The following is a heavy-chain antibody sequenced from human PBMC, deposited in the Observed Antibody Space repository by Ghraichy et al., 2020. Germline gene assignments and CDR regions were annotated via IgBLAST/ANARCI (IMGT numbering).Heavy chain of an antibody. V-gene: IGHV3-23*01. Sequence: GGSLRLSCAASGFTFSTYAMSWVRQAPGKGLEWVSAISGSGGSTFYAESVKGRFTISRDNSKNTLYLQMNILRAEDTALYYCAKEWGQWLADPFDYWGQGTLVTVSS. J-gene: IGHJ4*02. CDR3: AKEWGQWLADPFDY. D-gene: IGHD6-19*01. CDR1: GFTFSTYA. CDR2: ISGSGGST.